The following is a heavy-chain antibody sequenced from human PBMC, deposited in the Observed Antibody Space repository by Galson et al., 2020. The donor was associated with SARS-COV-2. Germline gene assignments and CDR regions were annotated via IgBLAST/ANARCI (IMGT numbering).Heavy chain of an antibody. D-gene: IGHD6-19*01. CDR1: GYTLTELS. J-gene: IGHJ6*02. CDR3: ATSFAVAGTDPYYYYYYGMDV. Sequence: ASVKVSCKVSGYTLTELSMHWVRQAPGKGLEWMGGFDPEDGKTIYAQKFQGRVTMTEDTSTDTAYMELSSLRSEDTAVYYCATSFAVAGTDPYYYYYYGMDVWGQGTTVTVSS. V-gene: IGHV1-24*01. CDR2: FDPEDGKT.